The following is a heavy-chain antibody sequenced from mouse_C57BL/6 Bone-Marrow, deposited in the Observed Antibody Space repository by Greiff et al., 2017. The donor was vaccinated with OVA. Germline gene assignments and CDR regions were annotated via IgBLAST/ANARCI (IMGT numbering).Heavy chain of an antibody. J-gene: IGHJ4*01. V-gene: IGHV1-64*01. CDR3: ARVRVRYAMDY. CDR1: GYTFTSYW. CDR2: IHPNSGST. D-gene: IGHD2-14*01. Sequence: QVQLQQPGAELVKPGASVKLSCKASGYTFTSYWMHWVKQRPGQGLEWIGMIHPNSGSTNYNEKFKSKATLTVDKSSSTAYMQLSSLTSEDSAVYYCARVRVRYAMDYWGQGTSVTVSS.